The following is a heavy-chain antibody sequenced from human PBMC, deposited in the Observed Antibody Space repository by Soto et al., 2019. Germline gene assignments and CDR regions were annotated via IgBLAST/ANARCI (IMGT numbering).Heavy chain of an antibody. CDR2: ISYDGSNK. J-gene: IGHJ6*02. V-gene: IGHV3-30-3*01. D-gene: IGHD6-13*01. Sequence: GGSLRLSCAASGFTFSSYAMHWVRQAPGKGLEWVAVISYDGSNKYYADSVKGRFTISRENSKNTLYLQMNSLRAEDTAVYYCARDTYSSSWYNPNYYYYGMDVWGQGTTVTVSS. CDR1: GFTFSSYA. CDR3: ARDTYSSSWYNPNYYYYGMDV.